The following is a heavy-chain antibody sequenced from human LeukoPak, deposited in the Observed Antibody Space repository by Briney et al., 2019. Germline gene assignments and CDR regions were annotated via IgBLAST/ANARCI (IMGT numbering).Heavy chain of an antibody. Sequence: ASVKVSCKASGYTFTSYGISWVRQAPGQGLEWMGWISAYNGNTNYAQKLQGRVTMTTDTSTSTAYMELRSLRSDDTAVYYCASQIAAAGLRSYYGMDVWGQGTTVTASS. D-gene: IGHD6-13*01. J-gene: IGHJ6*02. CDR3: ASQIAAAGLRSYYGMDV. CDR1: GYTFTSYG. CDR2: ISAYNGNT. V-gene: IGHV1-18*01.